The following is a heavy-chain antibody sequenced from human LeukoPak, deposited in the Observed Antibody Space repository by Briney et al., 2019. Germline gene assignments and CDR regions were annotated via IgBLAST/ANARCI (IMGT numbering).Heavy chain of an antibody. CDR3: ARGRGSPYYFDC. V-gene: IGHV3-23*01. CDR2: ISTSGDST. Sequence: GESLRLSCAASGFTFSNYAMTWVRQAPGKGLEWVSSISTSGDSTAYVASVKGRFTISRDNSKNTLCLQLSSLRAEDTAVYYCARGRGSPYYFDCWGQGTLVTVSS. D-gene: IGHD1-26*01. CDR1: GFTFSNYA. J-gene: IGHJ4*02.